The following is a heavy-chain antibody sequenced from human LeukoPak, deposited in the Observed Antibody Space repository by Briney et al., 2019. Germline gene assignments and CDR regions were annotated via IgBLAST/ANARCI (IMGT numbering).Heavy chain of an antibody. CDR3: ARLAYYDSSG. J-gene: IGHJ4*02. CDR1: GGSISSGGYS. CDR2: INHSGST. V-gene: IGHV4-30-2*01. Sequence: SQTLSLTCAVSGGSISSGGYSWSWIRQPPGKGLEWIGEINHSGSTNYNPSLKSRVTISVDTSKNQFSLKLSSVTAADTAVYYCARLAYYDSSGWGQGTLVTVSS. D-gene: IGHD3-22*01.